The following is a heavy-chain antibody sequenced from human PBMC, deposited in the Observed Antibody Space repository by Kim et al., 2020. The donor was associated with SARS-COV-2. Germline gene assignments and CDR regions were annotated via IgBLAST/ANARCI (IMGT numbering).Heavy chain of an antibody. Sequence: GGSLRLSCAASGFTFSSYGMHWVRQAPGKGLEWVAVISYDGSNKYYADSVKGRFTISRDNSKNTLYLQMNSLRAEDTAVYHCASLSFSSSPFDYWGQGTL. CDR1: GFTFSSYG. CDR2: ISYDGSNK. CDR3: ASLSFSSSPFDY. J-gene: IGHJ4*02. D-gene: IGHD6-13*01. V-gene: IGHV3-30*03.